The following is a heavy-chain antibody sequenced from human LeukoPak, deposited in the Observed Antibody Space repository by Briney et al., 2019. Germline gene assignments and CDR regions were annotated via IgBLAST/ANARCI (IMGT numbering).Heavy chain of an antibody. J-gene: IGHJ4*02. D-gene: IGHD1-26*01. CDR1: GLSFGDYT. Sequence: GGSLRLSCEASGLSFGDYTMHWVRQAPGKGLEWVSLISRNGAATKYADSVRGRFTISRDNAKNSLYLQMNSLRDEDTAVYYCARDKVVGATFFDYWGQGTLVTVSS. CDR3: ARDKVVGATFFDY. V-gene: IGHV3-43*01. CDR2: ISRNGAAT.